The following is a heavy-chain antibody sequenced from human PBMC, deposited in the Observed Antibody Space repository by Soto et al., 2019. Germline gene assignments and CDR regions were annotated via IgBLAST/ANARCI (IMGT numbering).Heavy chain of an antibody. CDR1: GGSFSGYY. CDR2: INHSGST. D-gene: IGHD2-2*01. Sequence: SETLSLTCAVYGGSFSGYYWSWIRQPPGKGLEWIGEINHSGSTNYNPSLKSRVTISVDTSKNQFSLKLSSVTAADTAVYYCARDAHQYRPEYFDYWGQGTLVTVSS. V-gene: IGHV4-34*01. J-gene: IGHJ4*02. CDR3: ARDAHQYRPEYFDY.